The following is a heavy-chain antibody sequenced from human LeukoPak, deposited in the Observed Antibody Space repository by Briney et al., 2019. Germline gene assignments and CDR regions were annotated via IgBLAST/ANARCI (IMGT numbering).Heavy chain of an antibody. CDR2: IKNDGSEE. D-gene: IGHD3-10*01. Sequence: GSLRPSCAASGFTFSRYWMRWVRQAPGKGLEGVANIKNDGSEEYYVDSVKGRFTISRDNARNSLFLQMNSLTVEDTAVYYCARAIRGSAVDTGDRWGQGTLVTVSS. J-gene: IGHJ4*02. CDR1: GFTFSRYW. CDR3: ARAIRGSAVDTGDR. V-gene: IGHV3-7*01.